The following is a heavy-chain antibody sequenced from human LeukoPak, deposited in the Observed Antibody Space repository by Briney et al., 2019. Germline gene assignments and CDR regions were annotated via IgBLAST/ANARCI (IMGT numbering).Heavy chain of an antibody. CDR2: IIPILGIA. CDR1: GGTFSSYT. D-gene: IGHD2-2*01. V-gene: IGHV1-69*02. J-gene: IGHJ4*02. Sequence: SVKVSCKASGGTFSSYTISWVRQAPGQGLEWMGRIIPILGIANYAQKFQGRVTITADKSTSTAYMELSSLRSEDTAVYYCARPRYCSSTSCYCAFDYWGQRTLVTV. CDR3: ARPRYCSSTSCYCAFDY.